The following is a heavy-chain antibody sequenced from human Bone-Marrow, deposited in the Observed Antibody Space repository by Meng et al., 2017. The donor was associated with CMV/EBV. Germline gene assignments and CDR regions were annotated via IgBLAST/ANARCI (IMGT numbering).Heavy chain of an antibody. D-gene: IGHD3-10*01. V-gene: IGHV3-15*01. Sequence: GGSLRLSCAASGFTFSSYSMNWVRQAPGKGLEWVGRIKSKTDGGTTDYAAPVKGRFTISRDDSKNTLYLQMNSLKTEDTAVYYCTTLDYYGSGSYFPADYWAQGTLVTVSS. J-gene: IGHJ4*02. CDR3: TTLDYYGSGSYFPADY. CDR1: GFTFSSYS. CDR2: IKSKTDGGTT.